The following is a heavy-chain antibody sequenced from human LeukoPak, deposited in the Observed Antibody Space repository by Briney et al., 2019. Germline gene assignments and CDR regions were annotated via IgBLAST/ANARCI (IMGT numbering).Heavy chain of an antibody. D-gene: IGHD1-26*01. CDR3: ARRMGPTRMAFDI. Sequence: GGSLRLSCAASGFTVSSNYMGWVRQAPGKGLELVSITNSGSGTNYADSVKGRFTISRDNSKNTLYLQMNSLRAEDTAVYHCARRMGPTRMAFDIWGQGTMVTVSS. V-gene: IGHV3-66*02. CDR2: TNSGSGT. J-gene: IGHJ3*02. CDR1: GFTVSSNY.